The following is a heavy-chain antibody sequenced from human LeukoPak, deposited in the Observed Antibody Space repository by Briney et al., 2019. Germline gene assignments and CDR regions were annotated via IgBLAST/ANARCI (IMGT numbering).Heavy chain of an antibody. Sequence: GGPLRLSCAASGFTFSGYSMNWVRQAPGKGLECVSSISSSGSTIYYADSVKGRFTISRDSAKNSLYLQMNSLRAEDTAVYYCARDDVQLPYFDYWGQGTLVTVSS. CDR1: GFTFSGYS. CDR3: ARDDVQLPYFDY. V-gene: IGHV3-21*04. D-gene: IGHD5-18*01. J-gene: IGHJ4*02. CDR2: ISSSGSTI.